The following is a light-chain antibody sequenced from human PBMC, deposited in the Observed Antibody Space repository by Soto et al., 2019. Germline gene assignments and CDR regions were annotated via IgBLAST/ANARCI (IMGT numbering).Light chain of an antibody. J-gene: IGKJ1*01. CDR2: DAS. CDR3: QQYNKWPPWT. Sequence: EIVLTQSPVTLSLSPGERATLSCRASQSVTNSLAWYQQKPGQAPRLLVYDASNRATGIPTSFSGSGSGTDFTLTISNLEPEDFAVYFCQQYNKWPPWTFGHGTKVEIK. V-gene: IGKV3-11*01. CDR1: QSVTNS.